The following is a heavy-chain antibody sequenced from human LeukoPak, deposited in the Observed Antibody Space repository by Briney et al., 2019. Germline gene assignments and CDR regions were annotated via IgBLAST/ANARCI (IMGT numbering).Heavy chain of an antibody. CDR1: GGTFSSYA. V-gene: IGHV1-69*13. Sequence: ASVKVSCKASGGTFSSYAISWVRQAPGQGLEWMGGIIPIFGTANYAQKFQGRVTITADESTSTAYMELSSLRSEDTAVYYCARTSRYCSGGSCYSHWGRGTLVTVSS. CDR2: IIPIFGTA. D-gene: IGHD2-15*01. J-gene: IGHJ4*02. CDR3: ARTSRYCSGGSCYSH.